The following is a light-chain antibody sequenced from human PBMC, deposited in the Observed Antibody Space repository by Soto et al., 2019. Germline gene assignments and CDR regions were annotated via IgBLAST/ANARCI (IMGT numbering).Light chain of an antibody. CDR2: GAS. J-gene: IGKJ4*01. CDR3: QQYDSSPLT. Sequence: EIVLTQSPGTLSLPPGERATLSCRASQSVSSSYLVWYQQKPGQAPRLLIYGASSRATGIPDRFSGSGSGTDFTLTISRLEPEDFAVYYCQQYDSSPLTFGGGTKVEIK. V-gene: IGKV3-20*01. CDR1: QSVSSSY.